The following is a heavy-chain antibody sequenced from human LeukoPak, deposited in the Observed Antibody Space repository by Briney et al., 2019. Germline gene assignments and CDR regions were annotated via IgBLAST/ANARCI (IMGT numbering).Heavy chain of an antibody. CDR2: IIPIFGTA. Sequence: SVKVSCKASGGTFISYAINWVRQAPGQGLEWMGGIIPIFGTANHAQKFQGRGTITADESTSTAYMELSSLRSEDTAVYYCARLVAAATGPDSGVSSYYYVMDVWGQGTTVTVSS. CDR1: GGTFISYA. J-gene: IGHJ6*02. CDR3: ARLVAAATGPDSGVSSYYYVMDV. V-gene: IGHV1-69*13. D-gene: IGHD2-15*01.